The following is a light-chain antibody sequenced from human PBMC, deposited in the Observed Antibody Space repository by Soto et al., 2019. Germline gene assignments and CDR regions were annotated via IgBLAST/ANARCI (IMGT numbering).Light chain of an antibody. V-gene: IGLV2-14*01. Sequence: QSALTQPASVSGSPGQSITISCTGTSSDVGLYDYVSWYQQHPGKAPQLMIYAVSNRPSGVSNRFSASKSGNTASLFISGLQAEDDADYYCSSYTSSSPYVFGTGTKVTVL. CDR2: AVS. J-gene: IGLJ1*01. CDR1: SSDVGLYDY. CDR3: SSYTSSSPYV.